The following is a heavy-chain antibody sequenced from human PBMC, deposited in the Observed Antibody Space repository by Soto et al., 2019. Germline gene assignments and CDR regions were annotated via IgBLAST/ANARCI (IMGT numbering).Heavy chain of an antibody. CDR3: AKDDNWNYGGMDV. J-gene: IGHJ6*02. D-gene: IGHD1-7*01. CDR1: GFTFSSYG. CDR2: ISYDGSNK. V-gene: IGHV3-30*18. Sequence: PGGSLRLSCAASGFTFSSYGMHWVRQAPGKGLEWVAVISYDGSNKYYADSVKGRFTISRDNSKNTLYLQMNSLRAEDTAVYYCAKDDNWNYGGMDVWGQGTTVTVSS.